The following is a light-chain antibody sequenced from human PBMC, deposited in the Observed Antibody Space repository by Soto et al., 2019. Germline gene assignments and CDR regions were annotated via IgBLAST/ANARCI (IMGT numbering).Light chain of an antibody. CDR2: GAS. V-gene: IGKV3-20*01. CDR3: QQYGSSPPT. J-gene: IGKJ5*01. CDR1: YSVSSSY. Sequence: EIVLTQSPGTLSLSPGKRATLSCRASYSVSSSYLAWYQQKPGQAPSLLIYGASSRATGIPDRFSGSGSGTDFTLTISRLESEDFAVYYCQQYGSSPPTFGQGTRLEIK.